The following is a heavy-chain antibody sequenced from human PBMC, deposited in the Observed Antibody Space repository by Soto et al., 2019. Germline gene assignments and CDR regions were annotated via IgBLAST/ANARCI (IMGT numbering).Heavy chain of an antibody. V-gene: IGHV6-1*01. Sequence: PSQTLSLTCAISGDSVSSNSAAWNWIRQSPSRGLEWLGRTYYRSKWYNDYAVSVKSRITINPDTSKNQFSLQLNSVTPEDTAVYYCARVLYSSSWYGYYYGMDVWGQGTTVTVSS. CDR2: TYYRSKWYN. CDR1: GDSVSSNSAA. J-gene: IGHJ6*02. CDR3: ARVLYSSSWYGYYYGMDV. D-gene: IGHD6-13*01.